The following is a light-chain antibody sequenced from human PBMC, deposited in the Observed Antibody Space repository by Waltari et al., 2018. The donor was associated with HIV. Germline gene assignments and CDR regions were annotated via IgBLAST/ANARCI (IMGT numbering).Light chain of an antibody. V-gene: IGKV3-20*01. CDR3: QQYTSSPT. J-gene: IGKJ1*01. Sequence: EIVLTQSPGTLSLSPGESVTLSCRASQSVNIHHLPWYQHKPGQSPRLLIYCTSDRATGIPDRFSGSGSGTDFSLTINRLEPEDFAIYYCQQYTSSPTFGQGTKVDMK. CDR1: QSVNIHH. CDR2: CTS.